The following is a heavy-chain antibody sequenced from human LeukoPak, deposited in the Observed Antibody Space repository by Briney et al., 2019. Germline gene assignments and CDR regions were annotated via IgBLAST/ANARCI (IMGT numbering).Heavy chain of an antibody. CDR2: INSDGSSA. J-gene: IGHJ4*02. V-gene: IGHV3-74*01. CDR1: GFSFSSYW. CDR3: VREGRVSGYDFDY. Sequence: GGSLRLSCEASGFSFSSYWMHWVRQAPGKGLVWVSRINSDGSSATYADSVKGRLTISRDNAKNTLYLQMNSLRAEDTAVYYCVREGRVSGYDFDYWGQGTLVTVSS. D-gene: IGHD5-12*01.